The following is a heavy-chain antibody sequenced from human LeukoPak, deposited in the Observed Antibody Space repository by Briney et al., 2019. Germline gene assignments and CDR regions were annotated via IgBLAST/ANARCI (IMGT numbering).Heavy chain of an antibody. V-gene: IGHV4-31*03. CDR1: GDSMSSGAYY. D-gene: IGHD1-26*01. CDR2: IYYSGST. CDR3: ARVVGSSWTDYGIDV. Sequence: MPSETLSLTCTVSGDSMSSGAYYWSWIRQPPGKGLEWIGYIYYSGSTYYNPSLKSRLTISVDTSNNQFSLKLSSVTAADTAVYYCARVVGSSWTDYGIDVWGQGTTVTVSS. J-gene: IGHJ6*02.